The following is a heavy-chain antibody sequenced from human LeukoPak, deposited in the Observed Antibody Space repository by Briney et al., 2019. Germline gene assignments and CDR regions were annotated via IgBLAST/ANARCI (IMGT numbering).Heavy chain of an antibody. Sequence: GESLQISCKGSGYSFTSYWIGWVRQMPGKGLEWMGIIYPGDSDTRYSPSFQGQVTISADKSISTAYLQWSSLKASDTAMYYCARHAYGSGSYNAFDIWGQGTMVTVSS. J-gene: IGHJ3*02. CDR3: ARHAYGSGSYNAFDI. CDR2: IYPGDSDT. V-gene: IGHV5-51*01. CDR1: GYSFTSYW. D-gene: IGHD3-10*01.